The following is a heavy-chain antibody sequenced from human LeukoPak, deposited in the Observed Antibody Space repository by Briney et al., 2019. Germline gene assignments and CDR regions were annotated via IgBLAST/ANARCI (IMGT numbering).Heavy chain of an antibody. Sequence: SETLSLTCAVSGGSISTYYWSWIRQPPGKGLEWIGYIYYGGNTYYNPSLKSRVTISVDTSKNQFSLKLSSVTAADTAVYYCARGPMTTVVTGNWYFDLWGRGTLVTVSS. CDR1: GGSISTYY. J-gene: IGHJ2*01. CDR3: ARGPMTTVVTGNWYFDL. V-gene: IGHV4-59*12. CDR2: IYYGGNT. D-gene: IGHD4-23*01.